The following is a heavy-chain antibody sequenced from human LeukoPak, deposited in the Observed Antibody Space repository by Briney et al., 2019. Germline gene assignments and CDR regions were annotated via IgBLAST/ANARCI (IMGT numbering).Heavy chain of an antibody. CDR1: GYTFTDYY. CDR3: ARGVAATGGRWFDP. V-gene: IGHV1-2*02. J-gene: IGHJ5*02. CDR2: ISPQSGST. Sequence: ASVKVSCKVSGYTFTDYYMHWVRQAPGQGLEWMGWISPQSGSTNYAQRFQGRVTMTRDTSVNTAYKELSNLISDDTAVYYCARGVAATGGRWFDPWGQGTLVTVSS. D-gene: IGHD2-15*01.